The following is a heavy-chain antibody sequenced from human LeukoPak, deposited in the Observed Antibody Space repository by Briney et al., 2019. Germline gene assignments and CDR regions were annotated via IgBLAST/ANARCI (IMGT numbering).Heavy chain of an antibody. CDR2: TYYSGST. V-gene: IGHV4-59*08. CDR1: GGSISSYY. Sequence: SETLSLTCTGSGGSISSYYWSWIRQRPGKGLEWIGYTYYSGSTNYNPSLNSRVTISVDASKNQFSLNLSAVTAADTAVYYCARQSSRAYSNYVFDYWGQGTLVTVSS. CDR3: ARQSSRAYSNYVFDY. D-gene: IGHD4-11*01. J-gene: IGHJ4*02.